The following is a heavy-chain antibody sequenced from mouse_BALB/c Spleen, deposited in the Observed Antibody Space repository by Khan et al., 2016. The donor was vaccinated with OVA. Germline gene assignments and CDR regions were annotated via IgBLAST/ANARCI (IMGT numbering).Heavy chain of an antibody. CDR3: ARDGSRYNYAMDY. CDR2: ISSSGST. J-gene: IGHJ4*01. V-gene: IGHV3-2*02. Sequence: EVQLVESGPGLVKPSQSLSLTCTVTGYSITSDYAWNWIRQFPGNKLEWMGYISSSGSTNYNPALKSRISNTRDTSKNQFFLQLNSVTTEDTATYYCARDGSRYNYAMDYWGQGTSVTVSS. CDR1: GYSITSDYA. D-gene: IGHD2-3*01.